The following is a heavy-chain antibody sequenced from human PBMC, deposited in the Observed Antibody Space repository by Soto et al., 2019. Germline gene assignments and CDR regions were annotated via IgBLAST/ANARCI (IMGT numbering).Heavy chain of an antibody. CDR1: GFTFSSYA. CDR2: ISYDGSNK. Sequence: GGSLRLSCAASGFTFSSYAMHWVRQAPGKGLEWVAVISYDGSNKYYADSVKGRFTISRDNSKNTLYLQMNSLRAEDTAVYYCARDQPSSNAFDIWGQGTMVTVSS. J-gene: IGHJ3*02. CDR3: ARDQPSSNAFDI. V-gene: IGHV3-30-3*01. D-gene: IGHD6-13*01.